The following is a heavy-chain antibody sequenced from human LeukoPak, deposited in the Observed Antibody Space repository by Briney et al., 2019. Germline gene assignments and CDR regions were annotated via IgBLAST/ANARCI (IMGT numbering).Heavy chain of an antibody. CDR3: AREGGYDILTGYYGFDP. CDR1: GGSFSGYY. J-gene: IGHJ5*02. D-gene: IGHD3-9*01. CDR2: INHSGST. V-gene: IGHV4-34*01. Sequence: PSETLSLTCAVYGGSFSGYYWSWIRQPPGKGLEWIGEINHSGSTNYNPSLKSRVTISVDTSKNQFSLKLSSVTAADTAVYYCAREGGYDILTGYYGFDPWGQGTLVTVSS.